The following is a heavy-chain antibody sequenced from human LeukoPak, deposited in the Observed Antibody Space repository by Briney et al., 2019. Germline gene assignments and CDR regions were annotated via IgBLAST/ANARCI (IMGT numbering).Heavy chain of an antibody. Sequence: GASVKVSCKASGYTLTAYNLHWVRQAPGQGLEWLGMINPSGDDPKYAQKLQGRVTVTRDTSTRVVYMEMSSLTSEDTSVYYCATSSTGQLLMSYWGQGTLVTVSS. CDR3: ATSSTGQLLMSY. D-gene: IGHD4-17*01. V-gene: IGHV1-46*01. J-gene: IGHJ4*02. CDR2: INPSGDDP. CDR1: GYTLTAYN.